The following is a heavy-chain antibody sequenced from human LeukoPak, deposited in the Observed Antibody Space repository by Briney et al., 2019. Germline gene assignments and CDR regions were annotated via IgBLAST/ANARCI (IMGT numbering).Heavy chain of an antibody. V-gene: IGHV4-61*02. CDR1: GGSISSGDYY. Sequence: SQTLSLTCTVSGGSISSGDYYWSWIRQPAGKGLEWIGRIYTSGSTNYNPSLKSRVTISVDTSKNQFSLKLSSVTAADTAVYYCARDLWEGYAFDIWGQGTMVTVSS. CDR3: ARDLWEGYAFDI. J-gene: IGHJ3*02. D-gene: IGHD1-26*01. CDR2: IYTSGST.